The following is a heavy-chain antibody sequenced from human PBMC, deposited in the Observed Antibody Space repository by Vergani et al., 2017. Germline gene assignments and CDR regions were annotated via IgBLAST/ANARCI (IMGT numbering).Heavy chain of an antibody. V-gene: IGHV4-4*03. Sequence: QVHLQESGPGLVKPPGTLSLTCVVSGGSIRSHKWWSWVRQSPGKGLEWIGETHESETSNYNPSLNSRVPISVDKSTNQCSLKLNSVTAADSGLYYCAREGEGAFNLGHWGQGTLVTVSS. J-gene: IGHJ4*02. CDR1: GGSIRSHKW. D-gene: IGHD2-21*01. CDR2: THESETS. CDR3: AREGEGAFNLGH.